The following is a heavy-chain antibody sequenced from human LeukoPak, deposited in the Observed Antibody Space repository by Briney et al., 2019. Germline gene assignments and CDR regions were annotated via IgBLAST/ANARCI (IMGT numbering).Heavy chain of an antibody. CDR3: ARDRGRGYSYGYGLNYYYYMDV. J-gene: IGHJ6*03. D-gene: IGHD5-18*01. CDR2: IKQDGSEK. CDR1: GFTFSSYW. V-gene: IGHV3-7*01. Sequence: GGSLRLSCAASGFTFSSYWMSWVRRAPGKGLEWVANIKQDGSEKYYVDSVKGRFTISRDNAKNSLYLQMNSLRAEDTAVYYCARDRGRGYSYGYGLNYYYYMDVWGEGTTVTVSS.